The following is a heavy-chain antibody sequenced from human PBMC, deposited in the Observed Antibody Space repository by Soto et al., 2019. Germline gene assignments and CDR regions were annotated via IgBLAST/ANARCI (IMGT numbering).Heavy chain of an antibody. D-gene: IGHD2-15*01. J-gene: IGHJ4*02. CDR2: IIPIFGTA. V-gene: IGHV1-69*01. CDR1: GGTFSTYA. Sequence: QVQLVQSGAEVKKPGSSVKVSCKASGGTFSTYAINWVRQAPGQGLEWMGGIIPIFGTANYAQKFQGRVTITAGESSTTAHMELSSLRSEDTAVYYCARDYGHDCSGGNCYFYFWGQGTLVTVSS. CDR3: ARDYGHDCSGGNCYFYF.